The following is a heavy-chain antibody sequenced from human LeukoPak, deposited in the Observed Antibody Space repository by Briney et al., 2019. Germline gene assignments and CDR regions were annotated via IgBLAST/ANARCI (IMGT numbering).Heavy chain of an antibody. V-gene: IGHV4-39*07. CDR3: ARDSIGPREGWFDP. CDR1: GGAIRSSSYY. D-gene: IGHD2/OR15-2a*01. Sequence: SETLSLTCTVSGGAIRSSSYYWGWLRPPPGKGLEWIGSIYYSGSTYYNPSLKSRVTISVDTSRNQFSLKLSSVTAADTAVYYCARDSIGPREGWFDPWGQGTLVTVSS. CDR2: IYYSGST. J-gene: IGHJ5*02.